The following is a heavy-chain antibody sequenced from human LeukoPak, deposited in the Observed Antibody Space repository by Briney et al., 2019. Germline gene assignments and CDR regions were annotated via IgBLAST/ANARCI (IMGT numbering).Heavy chain of an antibody. CDR2: IYYSGST. Sequence: PSETLSLTCTVSGGSISSYYWSWIRQPPGKGLEWIGYIYYSGSTNYDPSLKSRVTISVDTSKNQFSLKLSSVTAADTAVYYCARVPYCGGDCYSGAFDIWGQGTMVTVSS. V-gene: IGHV4-59*01. CDR1: GGSISSYY. J-gene: IGHJ3*02. D-gene: IGHD2-21*02. CDR3: ARVPYCGGDCYSGAFDI.